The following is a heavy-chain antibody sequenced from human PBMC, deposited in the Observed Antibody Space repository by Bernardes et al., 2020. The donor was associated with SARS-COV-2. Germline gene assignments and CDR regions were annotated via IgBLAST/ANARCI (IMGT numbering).Heavy chain of an antibody. Sequence: TLSLTCTVSGGSISSGDYYWSWIRQPPGKGLEWIGYIYYSGSTYYNPSLKSRVTISVDTSKNQFSLKLSSVTAADTAVYYCARVGYDLMSYYYGMDVWGQGTTVTVSS. CDR3: ARVGYDLMSYYYGMDV. CDR1: GGSISSGDYY. V-gene: IGHV4-30-4*01. CDR2: IYYSGST. J-gene: IGHJ6*02. D-gene: IGHD3-3*01.